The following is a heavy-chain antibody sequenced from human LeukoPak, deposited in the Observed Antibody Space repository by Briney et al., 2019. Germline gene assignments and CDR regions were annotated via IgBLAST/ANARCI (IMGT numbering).Heavy chain of an antibody. CDR3: ASDPHHASRMDV. J-gene: IGHJ6*02. CDR2: ISSSGTTI. D-gene: IGHD1-14*01. CDR1: GFTFSRYS. Sequence: GGSLRLSCAASGFTFSRYSMNWVRQAPGKGLEWISYISSSGTTIYYADSVKGRFTISRDNAKNSLYLQMNSLRAADTAVYYCASDPHHASRMDVWGQGTTVTVSS. V-gene: IGHV3-48*01.